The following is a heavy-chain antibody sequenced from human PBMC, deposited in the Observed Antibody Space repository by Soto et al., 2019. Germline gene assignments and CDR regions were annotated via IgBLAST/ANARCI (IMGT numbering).Heavy chain of an antibody. Sequence: QVTLKESGPVLVKPTETLTLTYTVSGFSLTTGRMGVSWIRQPPGKALEWLAHIFSDAERSYSTSMQSRLTISKDTSGSQVVLSMTNVDPVDTGTYYCVRMNADSYQFYYAMDVWGHGTTVTVSS. CDR1: GFSLTTGRMG. J-gene: IGHJ6*02. D-gene: IGHD2-2*01. CDR2: IFSDAER. V-gene: IGHV2-26*01. CDR3: VRMNADSYQFYYAMDV.